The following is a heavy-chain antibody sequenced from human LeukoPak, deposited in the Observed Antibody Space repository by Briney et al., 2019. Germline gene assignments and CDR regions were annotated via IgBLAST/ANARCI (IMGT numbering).Heavy chain of an antibody. CDR2: IFYSGST. J-gene: IGHJ4*02. CDR3: ARDPQFDY. V-gene: IGHV4-59*01. CDR1: GGSISSYY. Sequence: SETLSLTCTVSGGSISSYYWSWIRQPPGKGLEWIGYIFYSGSTNYNPSLKSRVTISVDTSKNQLSLKLSSGTAADTAVYYCARDPQFDYWGQGTLVTVSS.